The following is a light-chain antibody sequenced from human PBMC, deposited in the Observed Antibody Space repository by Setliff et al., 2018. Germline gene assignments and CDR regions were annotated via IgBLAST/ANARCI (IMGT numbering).Light chain of an antibody. V-gene: IGLV1-40*01. CDR2: GNS. CDR3: QSYDSSLSALYV. CDR1: SSNIGAGYD. J-gene: IGLJ1*01. Sequence: VLTQPPSVSGAPGQRVTISCTGSSSNIGAGYDVHWYQQLPGTAPKLLIYGNSNRPSGVPDRFSGSKSGTSASLAITGLQAEDEADYYCQSYDSSLSALYVFGTGTKVTVL.